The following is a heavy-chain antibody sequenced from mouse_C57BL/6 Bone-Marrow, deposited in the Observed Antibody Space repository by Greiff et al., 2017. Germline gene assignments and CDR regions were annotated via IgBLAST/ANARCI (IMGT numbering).Heavy chain of an antibody. Sequence: EVQGVDSGEGLVKPGGSLKLSCAASGFTFSSYAMSWVRQTPEKRLEWVAYISSGGDYIYSADTVKGRFTISRDNARNTLYLQMSSLKSDDTAMYYCTRDITTVEYWYLDVWGTGTTVTVSS. V-gene: IGHV5-9-1*02. CDR3: TRDITTVEYWYLDV. D-gene: IGHD1-1*01. CDR2: ISSGGDYI. CDR1: GFTFSSYA. J-gene: IGHJ1*03.